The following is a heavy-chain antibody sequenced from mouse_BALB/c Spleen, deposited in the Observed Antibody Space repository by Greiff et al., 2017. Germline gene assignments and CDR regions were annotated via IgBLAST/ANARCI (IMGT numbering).Heavy chain of an antibody. D-gene: IGHD2-14*01. J-gene: IGHJ2*01. CDR2: IYPGDGDT. CDR1: GYAFSSSW. CDR3: ARGPPGYRYAYYFDY. V-gene: IGHV1-82*01. Sequence: QVQLQQSGPELVKPGASVKISCKASGYAFSSSWMNWVKQRPGQGLEWIGRIYPGDGDTNYNGKFKGKATLTADKSSSTAYMQLSSLTSVDSAVYFCARGPPGYRYAYYFDYWGQGTTLTVSS.